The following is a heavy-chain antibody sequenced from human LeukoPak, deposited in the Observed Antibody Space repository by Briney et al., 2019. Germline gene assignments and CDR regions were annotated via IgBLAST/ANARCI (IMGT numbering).Heavy chain of an antibody. CDR3: ARTTKEFDILTGYYFDY. V-gene: IGHV3-48*03. D-gene: IGHD3-9*01. CDR2: ISSSGSTI. CDR1: GFTFSSYE. Sequence: GGSLRLSCAASGFTFSSYEMNWVRQAPGKGLEWVSYISSSGSTIYYADSVKGRFTISRDNSKNTLSLQMNSLRAVDTAVYYCARTTKEFDILTGYYFDYWGQGTLVTVSS. J-gene: IGHJ4*02.